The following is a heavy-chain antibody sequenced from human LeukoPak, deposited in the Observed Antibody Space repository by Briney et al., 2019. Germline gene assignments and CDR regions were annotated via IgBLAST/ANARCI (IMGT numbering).Heavy chain of an antibody. CDR2: IWHDGSDK. V-gene: IGHV3-33*06. CDR3: AKKGQADDGGKPD. Sequence: GRSLRLSCAASGFIFSSYGMHWVRQAPGKGLEWVAIIWHDGSDKYYADSVKGRFTISRDNSKNTLYLQMNNLRVDDTAVYYCAKKGQADDGGKPDWGQGTLVTVSS. J-gene: IGHJ4*02. CDR1: GFIFSSYG.